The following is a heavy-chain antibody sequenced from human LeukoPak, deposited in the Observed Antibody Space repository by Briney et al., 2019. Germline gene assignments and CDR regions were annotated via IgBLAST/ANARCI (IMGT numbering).Heavy chain of an antibody. J-gene: IGHJ5*02. V-gene: IGHV1-18*01. D-gene: IGHD2-2*01. CDR1: GYTFTSYG. CDR3: AADQVPTDPYNWVDP. CDR2: ISAYNGNT. Sequence: ASVKVSCKASGYTFTSYGISWVRQAPGQGLEWMGWISAYNGNTNYAQKLQGRVTMTTDTSTSTAYMELRSLRSDDTAVYYCAADQVPTDPYNWVDPWGQGSQVTVSS.